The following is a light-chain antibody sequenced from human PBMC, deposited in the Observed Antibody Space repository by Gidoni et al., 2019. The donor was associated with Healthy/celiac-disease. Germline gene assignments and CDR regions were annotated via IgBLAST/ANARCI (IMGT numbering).Light chain of an antibody. CDR2: DAA. CDR3: QQRSNWPPIT. V-gene: IGKV3-11*01. Sequence: EIVLTQSPATLSLSPGERDTLSCRASQSVSSYLAWYQQKPGQAPRLLIYDAANRATGIPARFSGSGSGTDFTLTISSREPEDFAVYYCQQRSNWPPITFGQGTRLEIK. J-gene: IGKJ5*01. CDR1: QSVSSY.